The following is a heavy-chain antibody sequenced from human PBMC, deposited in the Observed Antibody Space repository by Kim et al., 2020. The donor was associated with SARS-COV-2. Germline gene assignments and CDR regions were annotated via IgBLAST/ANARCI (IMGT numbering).Heavy chain of an antibody. Sequence: GGSLRLSCAASGITLSGSAMHWVRQASGKGLQGVGRIRSKANSYATAYAASLKGRFPISRDDSKNTSYLQMNSLKTEDTALYYCTTYSSSWEFDYWGQGTLVTVSS. J-gene: IGHJ4*02. CDR2: IRSKANSYAT. D-gene: IGHD6-13*01. V-gene: IGHV3-73*01. CDR3: TTYSSSWEFDY. CDR1: GITLSGSA.